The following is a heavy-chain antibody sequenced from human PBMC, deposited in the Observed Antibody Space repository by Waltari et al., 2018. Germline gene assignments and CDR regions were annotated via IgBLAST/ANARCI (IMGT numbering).Heavy chain of an antibody. CDR2: NLPGDANT. CDR1: GYSFAKYW. D-gene: IGHD5-18*01. V-gene: IGHV5-51*01. CDR3: ARQNIHSYGYGYFDF. J-gene: IGHJ4*02. Sequence: EVQLEQSGAEVKKPGESLKISCNGSGYSFAKYWIGWVRQMPGKGLEWMGVNLPGDANTKSSLSFQGQVTISADTSISTAYLQWSSLKASDTAIYFCARQNIHSYGYGYFDFWGQGTLVTVSS.